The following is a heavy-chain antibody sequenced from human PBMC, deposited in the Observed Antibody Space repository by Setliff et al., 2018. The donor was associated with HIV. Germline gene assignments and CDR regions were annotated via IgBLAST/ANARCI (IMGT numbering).Heavy chain of an antibody. CDR3: VRGRRDFSSSFSPNFDS. J-gene: IGHJ4*02. V-gene: IGHV4-34*01. CDR2: IDQSGST. CDR1: GGSFSGYS. Sequence: PSETLSLTCAVYGGSFSGYSWNWIRQSPGKGLEWIAKIDQSGSTDFNPSLSSRVSLSRDTSKNQFSLTLSSVTAADTAVYYCVRGRRDFSSSFSPNFDSWGQGTLVTVSS. D-gene: IGHD6-6*01.